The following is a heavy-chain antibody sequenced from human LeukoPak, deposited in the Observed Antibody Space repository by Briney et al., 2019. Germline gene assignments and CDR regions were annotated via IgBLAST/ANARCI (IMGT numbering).Heavy chain of an antibody. J-gene: IGHJ4*02. CDR1: GGSLNGHY. D-gene: IGHD2-2*02. Sequence: PSETLSLTCAVYGGSLNGHYWSWIRQPPGKGLEWIGEESESGGTKFNPSLKSRVTISVDTSKNQFSLKLSSVTAADTAVYYCARLKVSGLPPVVVPAAIPQLPDYFDYWGQGTLVTVSS. CDR2: ESESGGT. CDR3: ARLKVSGLPPVVVPAAIPQLPDYFDY. V-gene: IGHV4-34*01.